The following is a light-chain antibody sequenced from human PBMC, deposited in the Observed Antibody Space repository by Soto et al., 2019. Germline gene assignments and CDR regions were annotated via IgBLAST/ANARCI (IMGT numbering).Light chain of an antibody. Sequence: SYELTQPPSVSVAPGKTARITCGGNNIGSKSVHWYQQKPGQAPVLVIYYDSDRPSGNPERFSGANSGNTATLTISRVEAGDEAYYYGQVWDRSRDQPVVFGGGTEVTV. CDR3: QVWDRSRDQPVV. CDR2: YDS. V-gene: IGLV3-21*04. J-gene: IGLJ2*01. CDR1: NIGSKS.